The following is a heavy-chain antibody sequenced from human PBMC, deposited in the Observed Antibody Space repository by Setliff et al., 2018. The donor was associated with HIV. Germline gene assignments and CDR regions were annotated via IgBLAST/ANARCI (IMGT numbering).Heavy chain of an antibody. Sequence: GASVKVSCKASGYIFSTHYIHWVRQAPGQGLEWMGIINCASGRTVYTEKIKGRLAMARDMSRTTVYMELTSLRTEDTAVYYCARGGYSGEFLDAFDIWGQGTQVTVSS. J-gene: IGHJ3*02. D-gene: IGHD5-12*01. CDR2: INCASGRT. CDR3: ARGGYSGEFLDAFDI. V-gene: IGHV1-46*01. CDR1: GYIFSTHY.